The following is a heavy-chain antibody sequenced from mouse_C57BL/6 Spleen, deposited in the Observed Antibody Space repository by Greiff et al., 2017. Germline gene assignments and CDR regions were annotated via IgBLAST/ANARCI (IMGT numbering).Heavy chain of an antibody. CDR3: ARWGDYDYDDAY. CDR1: GFNIKNTY. D-gene: IGHD2-4*01. V-gene: IGHV14-3*01. Sequence: EVQLQQSVAELVRPGASVKLSCTASGFNIKNTYMPWVKQRPEQGLEWIGRIDPANGNTKYAPKFQGKATITADTSSNTAYLQLSSLTSEDTAIYYCARWGDYDYDDAYWGQGTLVTVSA. CDR2: IDPANGNT. J-gene: IGHJ3*01.